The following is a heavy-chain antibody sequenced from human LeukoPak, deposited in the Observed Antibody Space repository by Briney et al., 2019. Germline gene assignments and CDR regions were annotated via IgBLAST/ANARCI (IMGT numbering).Heavy chain of an antibody. CDR2: ISGDGGST. CDR1: GFTFDDYA. J-gene: IGHJ4*02. Sequence: PGGSLRLSCAASGFTFDDYAMHWVRQAPGKGLEWVSLISGDGGSTYYADSVKGRFTISRDNSKNSLYLQMNSLRTEDTALYYCAKDKGYYYDSSGYYALIFDHWGQGTLVTVSS. V-gene: IGHV3-43*02. CDR3: AKDKGYYYDSSGYYALIFDH. D-gene: IGHD3-22*01.